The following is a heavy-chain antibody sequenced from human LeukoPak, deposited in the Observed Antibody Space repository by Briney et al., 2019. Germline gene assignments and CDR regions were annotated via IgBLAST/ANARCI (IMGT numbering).Heavy chain of an antibody. V-gene: IGHV4-34*01. CDR3: ARGLDYSNGVWTPLTAFDI. CDR2: INHSGST. J-gene: IGHJ3*02. Sequence: SETLSLTCAVYGGSFSGYYWSWIRQPPGKGLEWIGEINHSGSTNYNPSLKSRVTISVDTSKNQFSLKLSSVTAADTAVYYCARGLDYSNGVWTPLTAFDIWGQGTMVTVSS. CDR1: GGSFSGYY. D-gene: IGHD4-11*01.